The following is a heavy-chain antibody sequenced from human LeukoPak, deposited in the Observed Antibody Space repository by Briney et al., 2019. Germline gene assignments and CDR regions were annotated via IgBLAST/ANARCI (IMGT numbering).Heavy chain of an antibody. CDR1: GFTFDDYA. J-gene: IGHJ6*03. Sequence: AGGSLRLSCAVSGFTFDDYAMHWVRQAPGKGLEWVSGISWNSGSIGYADSVKGRFTISRDNAKNSLYLQMNSLRAEDMALYYCVKGGSYYLGTFMDVWGKGTTVPVSS. V-gene: IGHV3-9*03. CDR2: ISWNSGSI. D-gene: IGHD1-26*01. CDR3: VKGGSYYLGTFMDV.